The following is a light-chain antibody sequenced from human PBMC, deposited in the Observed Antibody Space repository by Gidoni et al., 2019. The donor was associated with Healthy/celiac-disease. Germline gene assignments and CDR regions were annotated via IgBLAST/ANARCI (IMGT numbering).Light chain of an antibody. Sequence: QSVLTQPPSASGTHGQRVTISCSGSSSNIGSNTVNWYQQLPGTAPKLLIYSNNQRPSGVPDRFSGSTSGTSASLAISGLQSEDEADYYCAAWDDSLNGYVFGTGTKVTVL. CDR3: AAWDDSLNGYV. CDR1: SSNIGSNT. CDR2: SNN. V-gene: IGLV1-44*01. J-gene: IGLJ1*01.